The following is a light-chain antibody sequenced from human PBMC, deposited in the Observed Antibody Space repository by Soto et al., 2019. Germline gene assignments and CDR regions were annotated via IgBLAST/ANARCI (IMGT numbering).Light chain of an antibody. V-gene: IGKV4-1*01. CDR3: QQYYSTPGT. J-gene: IGKJ1*01. Sequence: DIVMTQSPDSLAVSLGERATINCKSSQSVLYSSNNKNYLAWYQQKPGQPPKLLIYWASTRESGVPDRFSGSRSGTDFTLTISSLQAEDVAVYYCQQYYSTPGTFGQGTKVEI. CDR2: WAS. CDR1: QSVLYSSNNKNY.